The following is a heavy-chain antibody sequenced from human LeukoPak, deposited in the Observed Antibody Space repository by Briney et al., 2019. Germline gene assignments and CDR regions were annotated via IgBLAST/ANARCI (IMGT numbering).Heavy chain of an antibody. J-gene: IGHJ4*02. V-gene: IGHV3-23*01. CDR3: AKGSLGVGYCGGDCYHYFDY. CDR2: ISGSGGST. CDR1: GFTFSSYA. Sequence: GGTLRLSCAASGFTFSSYAMSWVRQAPGKGLEWVSAISGSGGSTYYADSVKGRFTISRDNSKNTLYLQMNSLRAEDTAVYYCAKGSLGVGYCGGDCYHYFDYWGQGTLVTVSS. D-gene: IGHD2-21*02.